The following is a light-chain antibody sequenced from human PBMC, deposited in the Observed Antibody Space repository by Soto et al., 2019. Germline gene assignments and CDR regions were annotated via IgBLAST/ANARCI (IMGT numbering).Light chain of an antibody. CDR2: ANN. CDR3: QSHDSSLSGNVV. CDR1: SSNIGAGYD. Sequence: QPVLTQPPSVSGAPGQRVTISCTGSSSNIGAGYDVHWYQQLPGTAPKLLIYANNNRPSGVPDRFSGSKSGTSASLAITGLQAEDEADYYCQSHDSSLSGNVVFGGGTKLTVL. V-gene: IGLV1-40*01. J-gene: IGLJ2*01.